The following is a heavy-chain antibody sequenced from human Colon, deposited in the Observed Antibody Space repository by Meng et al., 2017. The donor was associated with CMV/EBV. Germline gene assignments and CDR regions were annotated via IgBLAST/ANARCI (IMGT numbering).Heavy chain of an antibody. D-gene: IGHD3-3*01. J-gene: IGHJ6*02. Sequence: GESLKISCAASGFTFTSYWMTWVRQAPGKGLEWVANIKQDGSEKYYVDSVKGRFTISRDNAKNSLYLQMNSLRGEDTAVYYCAKDYEPGDYYYYFMDVWGQGTTVTVSS. V-gene: IGHV3-7*01. CDR1: GFTFTSYW. CDR2: IKQDGSEK. CDR3: AKDYEPGDYYYYFMDV.